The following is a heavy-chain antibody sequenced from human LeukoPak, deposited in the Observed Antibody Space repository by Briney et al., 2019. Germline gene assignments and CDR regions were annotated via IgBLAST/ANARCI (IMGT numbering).Heavy chain of an antibody. J-gene: IGHJ4*02. CDR3: ARVVVPAAISY. CDR2: ISGSGGST. D-gene: IGHD2-2*02. Sequence: GGSLRLSCAASGFTFSIYAMSWVRQAPGKGREWVSAISGSGGSTYYADSVKGRFTISRDNSKNTLYLQMKSLRAEDTAVYYCARVVVPAAISYWGQGTLVTVSS. V-gene: IGHV3-23*01. CDR1: GFTFSIYA.